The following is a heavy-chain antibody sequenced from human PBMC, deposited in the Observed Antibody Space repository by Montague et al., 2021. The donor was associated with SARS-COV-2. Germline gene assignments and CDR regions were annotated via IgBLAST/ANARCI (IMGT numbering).Heavy chain of an antibody. Sequence: SETLSLTCTVSGGSISTTSYYWGWIRQPPGKGLEWIASIFYSGTTYYNPSLRSRVTISVQTSKNQFSLTVASVTAADTAIYYCASDSKNSYAMDAWGQGTMVTVSS. CDR2: IFYSGTT. V-gene: IGHV4-39*07. D-gene: IGHD2/OR15-2a*01. J-gene: IGHJ6*02. CDR3: ASDSKNSYAMDA. CDR1: GGSISTTSYY.